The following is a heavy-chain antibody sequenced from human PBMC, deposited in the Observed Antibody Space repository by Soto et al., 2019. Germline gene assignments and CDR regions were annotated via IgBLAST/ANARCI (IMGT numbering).Heavy chain of an antibody. D-gene: IGHD2-15*01. CDR1: GYTFTGCY. J-gene: IGHJ6*02. Sequence: SVKVSCKASGYTFTGCYMHWVRQAPGQGLEWMGWINPNSGGTNYAQKFQGWVTMTRDTSISTAYMELSRLRSDDTAVYYCAREMGIRCSGGSCHMGMDVWGQGTTVTVSS. V-gene: IGHV1-2*04. CDR2: INPNSGGT. CDR3: AREMGIRCSGGSCHMGMDV.